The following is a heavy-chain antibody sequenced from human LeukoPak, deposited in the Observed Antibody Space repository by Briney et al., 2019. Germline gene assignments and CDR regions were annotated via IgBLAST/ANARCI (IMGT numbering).Heavy chain of an antibody. CDR3: ARVYYDSSGYYYAWFDP. D-gene: IGHD3-22*01. CDR1: GGTFSSYA. J-gene: IGHJ5*02. CDR2: IIPIFGTA. V-gene: IGHV1-69*13. Sequence: WASVKVSCKASGGTFSSYAISWVRQAPGQGLEWMGGIIPIFGTANYAQKFQGRVTITADESTSTAYMELSSLGSEDTAVYYCARVYYDSSGYYYAWFDPWGQGTLVTVSS.